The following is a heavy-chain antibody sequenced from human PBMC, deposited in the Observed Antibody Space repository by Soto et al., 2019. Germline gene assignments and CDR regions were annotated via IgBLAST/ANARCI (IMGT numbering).Heavy chain of an antibody. J-gene: IGHJ4*02. CDR2: IYYSGST. D-gene: IGHD5-18*01. CDR1: GGSISSSSYY. CDR3: ARSPWIQLWLFDY. Sequence: QLQLQESGPGLVKPSETLSLTCTVSGGSISSSSYYWGWIRQPPGKGLEWIGSIYYSGSTYYNPSLKSRVTISVDTSKNQFSLKLSSVTAADTAVYYCARSPWIQLWLFDYWGQGTLVTVSS. V-gene: IGHV4-39*01.